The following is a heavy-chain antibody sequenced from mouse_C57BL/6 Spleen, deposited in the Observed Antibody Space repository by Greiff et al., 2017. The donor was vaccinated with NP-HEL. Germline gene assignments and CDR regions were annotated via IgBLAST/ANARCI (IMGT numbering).Heavy chain of an antibody. D-gene: IGHD3-3*01. V-gene: IGHV1-80*01. CDR3: ARGDAYYFDY. CDR2: IYPGDGDT. J-gene: IGHJ2*01. CDR1: GYAFSSYW. Sequence: VQLQQSGAELVKPGASVKISCKASGYAFSSYWMNWVKQRPGKGLEWIGQIYPGDGDTNYNGKFKGRATLTADKSYSTAYMQLSSLTSEDSAVYFGARGDAYYFDYWGQGTTLTVSS.